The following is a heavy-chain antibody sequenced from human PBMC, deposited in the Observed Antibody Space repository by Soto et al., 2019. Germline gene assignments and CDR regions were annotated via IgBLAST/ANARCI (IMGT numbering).Heavy chain of an antibody. CDR2: IDWDDDK. CDR3: ARVQVEEITLFGGDFYFYMDV. V-gene: IGHV2-70*11. J-gene: IGHJ6*03. Sequence: SGPTLVKPTQTLTLTCTFSGFSLSTDEVCVIWIRQSPGKALEWLARIDWDDDKYYSTSLKTRLTISKDASKNQVVLTMTNMDPVDTATYYCARVQVEEITLFGGDFYFYMDVWGKGTTVTVSS. CDR1: GFSLSTDEVC. D-gene: IGHD3-3*01.